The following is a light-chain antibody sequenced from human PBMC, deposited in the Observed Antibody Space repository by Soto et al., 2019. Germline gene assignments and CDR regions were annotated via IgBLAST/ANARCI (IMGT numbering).Light chain of an antibody. CDR1: QSVGKY. J-gene: IGKJ4*01. CDR2: DVS. CDR3: QQRTNWQLT. V-gene: IGKV3-11*01. Sequence: EIVLTQSPATLSLSPGERATLSCRASQSVGKYLAWYQQRPGQAPRVLMFDVSYRATGTPARFSGSGSGTDFTLTISSLEPEDFAVYYCQQRTNWQLTFGGGTRVELK.